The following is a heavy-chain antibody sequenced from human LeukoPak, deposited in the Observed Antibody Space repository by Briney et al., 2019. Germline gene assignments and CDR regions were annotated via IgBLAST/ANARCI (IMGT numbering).Heavy chain of an antibody. D-gene: IGHD6-13*01. V-gene: IGHV4-34*01. CDR2: TNHSGST. J-gene: IGHJ4*02. CDR1: GGSFSGYY. CDR3: ARGWGIAAALDY. Sequence: SETLSLTCAVYGGSFSGYYWSWIRQPPGKGLEWIGETNHSGSTNYNPSLKSRVTISVDTSKNQFSLKLSSVTAADTAVYYCARGWGIAAALDYWGQGTLVTVSS.